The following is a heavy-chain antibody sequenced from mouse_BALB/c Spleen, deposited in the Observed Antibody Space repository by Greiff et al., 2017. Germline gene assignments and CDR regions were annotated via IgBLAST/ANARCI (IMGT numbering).Heavy chain of an antibody. CDR1: GFNIKDTY. CDR2: IDPANGNT. J-gene: IGHJ2*01. D-gene: IGHD2-4*01. V-gene: IGHV14-3*02. Sequence: EVQLQQSGAELVKPGASVKLSCTASGFNIKDTYMHWVKQRPEQGLEWIGRIDPANGNTKYDPKFQGKATITADTSSNTAYLQLSSLTSEDTAVYYCARGGITTKGFDYWGQGTTLTVSS. CDR3: ARGGITTKGFDY.